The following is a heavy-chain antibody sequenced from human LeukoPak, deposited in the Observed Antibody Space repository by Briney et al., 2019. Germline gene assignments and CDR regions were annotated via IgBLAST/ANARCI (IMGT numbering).Heavy chain of an antibody. CDR3: ARRIAAAAAPYYFDY. J-gene: IGHJ4*02. D-gene: IGHD6-13*01. V-gene: IGHV3-74*01. CDR1: GFTFRTYW. Sequence: GGSLRLSCAVSGFTFRTYWMHWVRQVPGEGLVWVSRINEDGSITNYADSVKGRFSISRDNAKNTLYLQMNSLRAEDTAVYYCARRIAAAAAPYYFDYWGQGTLVTVSS. CDR2: INEDGSIT.